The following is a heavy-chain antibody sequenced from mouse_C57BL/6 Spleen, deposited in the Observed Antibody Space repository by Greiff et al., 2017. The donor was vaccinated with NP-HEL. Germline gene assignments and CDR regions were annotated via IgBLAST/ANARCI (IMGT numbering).Heavy chain of an antibody. Sequence: EVKLMESGGGLVQPGGSLKLSCAASGFTFSDYYMYWVRQTPEKRLEWVAYISNGGGSTYYPDTVKGRFTISRDNAKNTLYLQMSRLKSEDTAMYYCARRGGSPYAMDYWGQGTSVTVSS. J-gene: IGHJ4*01. CDR2: ISNGGGST. CDR3: ARRGGSPYAMDY. CDR1: GFTFSDYY. V-gene: IGHV5-12*01. D-gene: IGHD1-1*02.